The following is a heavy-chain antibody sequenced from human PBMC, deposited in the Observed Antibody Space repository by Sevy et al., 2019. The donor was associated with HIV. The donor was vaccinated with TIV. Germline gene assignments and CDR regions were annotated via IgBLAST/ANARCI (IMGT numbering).Heavy chain of an antibody. Sequence: GGSLRLSCAASGFTFSSYAMHWVRQAPGKGLEWVAVISYDGSNKYYADSVKGRFTISRDNSKNTLYLQMNSLRAEETAVYYCARDPYDYWTGYFETTNWFDPWGQGTLVTISS. CDR3: ARDPYDYWTGYFETTNWFDP. V-gene: IGHV3-30*04. CDR1: GFTFSSYA. D-gene: IGHD3-3*01. J-gene: IGHJ5*02. CDR2: ISYDGSNK.